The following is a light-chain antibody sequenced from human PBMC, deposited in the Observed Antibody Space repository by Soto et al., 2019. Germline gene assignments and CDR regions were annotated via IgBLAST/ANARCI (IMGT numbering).Light chain of an antibody. Sequence: QSALTQPASVSGSPGQSITISCTGTSSDIGGYNYISWYQQLPGKAPKFIIYDVRNRPSGVSNRFSGSRPGNTASLTISGLQAEDEADYYCSSYTSSSTVIFGGGTKITVL. CDR1: SSDIGGYNY. CDR3: SSYTSSSTVI. V-gene: IGLV2-14*01. J-gene: IGLJ2*01. CDR2: DVR.